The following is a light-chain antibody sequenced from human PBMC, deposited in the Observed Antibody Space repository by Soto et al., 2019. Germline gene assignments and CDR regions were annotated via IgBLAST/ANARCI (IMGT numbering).Light chain of an antibody. CDR2: KAS. V-gene: IGKV1-5*03. Sequence: DIQMTQSPSTLSASVGDRVTITCRASQSISSWLAWYQQKPGKAPKLLIYKASSLESGVPSRFRGSGSGTEFTLTISSLQPDDFATYSCQQYNSYSRTFGQGTKVEIK. CDR3: QQYNSYSRT. J-gene: IGKJ1*01. CDR1: QSISSW.